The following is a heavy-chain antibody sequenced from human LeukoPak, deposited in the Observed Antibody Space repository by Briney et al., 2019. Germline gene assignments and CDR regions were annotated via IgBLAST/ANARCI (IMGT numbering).Heavy chain of an antibody. CDR1: GFTFTSYW. V-gene: IGHV3-7*01. Sequence: RGSLRLSCAASGFTFTSYWISCVRQAPRNGLGWVATIKQDGSEKYYLYCVKGRFNISRDNAKNSLYLQMNSLRAEDTAVYYCASATITIFGVVIPYYFDYWGQGTLVTVSS. CDR2: IKQDGSEK. J-gene: IGHJ4*02. D-gene: IGHD3-3*01. CDR3: ASATITIFGVVIPYYFDY.